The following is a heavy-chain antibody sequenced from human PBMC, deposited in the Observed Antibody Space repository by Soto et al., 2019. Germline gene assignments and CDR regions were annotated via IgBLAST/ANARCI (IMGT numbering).Heavy chain of an antibody. V-gene: IGHV3-64*01. J-gene: IGHJ5*02. Sequence: GGSLRLSCAASGFTFSSYWMHWVRQAPGKGLEYVSGISSNGSSTYYANSVKGRFTISRDNSKNTLYLQMGSLRAEDMAVYYCARLTYYDFWNWFDPWGQGTLVTVSS. D-gene: IGHD3-3*01. CDR3: ARLTYYDFWNWFDP. CDR2: ISSNGSST. CDR1: GFTFSSYW.